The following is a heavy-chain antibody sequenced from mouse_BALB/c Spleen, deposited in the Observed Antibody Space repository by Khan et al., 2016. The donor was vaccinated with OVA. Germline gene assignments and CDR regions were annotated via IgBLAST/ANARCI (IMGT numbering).Heavy chain of an antibody. V-gene: IGHV1-5*01. CDR3: ARGDYSSFAY. CDR1: GYSFTSYL. J-gene: IGHJ3*01. D-gene: IGHD2-12*01. Sequence: VQLQQSGTVLARPGASVKMSCKASGYSFTSYLIHWVKQRPGQGLEWIGDIYPGNSATTYNQKIKDKAKLTAGTSANTAYMELSSLTNEDSAVYYCARGDYSSFAYWGQGTLVTVSA. CDR2: IYPGNSAT.